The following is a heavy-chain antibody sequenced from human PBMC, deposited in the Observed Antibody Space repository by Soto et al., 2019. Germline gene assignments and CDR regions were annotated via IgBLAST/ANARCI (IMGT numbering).Heavy chain of an antibody. CDR1: GFTFSSYG. D-gene: IGHD3-22*01. V-gene: IGHV3-33*01. Sequence: GGSLRLSCAASGFTFSSYGMHWVRQAPGKGLEWVAVIWYDGSNKYYADSVKGRFTISRDNSKNTLYLQMNSLRAEDTAVYYCVRDEPHSGYSYYFDYWGQGTLVTVSS. J-gene: IGHJ4*02. CDR2: IWYDGSNK. CDR3: VRDEPHSGYSYYFDY.